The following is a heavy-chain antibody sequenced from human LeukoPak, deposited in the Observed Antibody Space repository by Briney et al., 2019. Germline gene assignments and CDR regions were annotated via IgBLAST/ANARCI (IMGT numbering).Heavy chain of an antibody. V-gene: IGHV3-21*04. D-gene: IGHD4-23*01. CDR2: ISSSSSYI. CDR1: GFTFSSYS. Sequence: GGSLRLSCAASGFTFSSYSMNWVRQAPGKGLEWVSSISSSSSYIYYADSVKGRFTVSRDNAKNSLFLQMNSLRAEDTAVYYCAREERLRWTGYWGQGTLVTVSS. J-gene: IGHJ4*02. CDR3: AREERLRWTGY.